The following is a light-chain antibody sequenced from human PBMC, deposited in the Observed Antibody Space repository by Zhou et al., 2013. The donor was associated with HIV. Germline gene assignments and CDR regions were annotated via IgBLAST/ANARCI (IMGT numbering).Light chain of an antibody. J-gene: IGKJ1*01. CDR1: QSISTW. V-gene: IGKV1-5*03. Sequence: DIQMTQSPSTLSASVGDRVTITCRASQSISTWLAWYQQKPGKAPNLLIYKASSLESGVPSRFSGSGSGTEFTLTISSLQPDDFATYYCQQCNSPWTFGQGTKVEIK. CDR3: QQCNSPWT. CDR2: KAS.